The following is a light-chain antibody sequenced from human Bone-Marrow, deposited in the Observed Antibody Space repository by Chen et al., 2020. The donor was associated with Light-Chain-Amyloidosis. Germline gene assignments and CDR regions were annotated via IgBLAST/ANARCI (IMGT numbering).Light chain of an antibody. V-gene: IGLV3-21*02. J-gene: IGLJ3*02. CDR3: QVWDRSSDRAV. Sequence: SYVLTQPSSVSVAPGQTATIACGGNNIGSTRVHWYQQTPGQAPLLVVYDDSDRPSGIPERLSGSNSGNTATLTIRRVEAGDEADYYCQVWDRSSDRAVFGGGTKLTVL. CDR1: NIGSTR. CDR2: DDS.